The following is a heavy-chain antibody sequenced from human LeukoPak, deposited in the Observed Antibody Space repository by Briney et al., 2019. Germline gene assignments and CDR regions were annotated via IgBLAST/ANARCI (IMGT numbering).Heavy chain of an antibody. J-gene: IGHJ4*02. CDR2: INPNSGGT. Sequence: GASVKVSCKASGYTFTGYYMHWVRQAPGQGLEWMGWINPNSGGTNYAQKFQGRVTMTRDTSISTAYMELSRLRSEDTAAYYCARDSTGEWLRFADYWGQGTLVTVSS. CDR3: ARDSTGEWLRFADY. CDR1: GYTFTGYY. D-gene: IGHD5-12*01. V-gene: IGHV1-2*02.